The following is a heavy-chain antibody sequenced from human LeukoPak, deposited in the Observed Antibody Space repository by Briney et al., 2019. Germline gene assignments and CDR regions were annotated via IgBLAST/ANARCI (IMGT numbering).Heavy chain of an antibody. J-gene: IGHJ4*02. CDR3: ARVHGQQLADY. CDR1: GGSISSYY. V-gene: IGHV4-34*01. CDR2: INHSGST. D-gene: IGHD6-13*01. Sequence: SETLSLTCTVSGGSISSYYWSWIRQPPGKGLEWIGEINHSGSTNYNPSLKSRVTISVDTSKNQFSLKLSSVTAADTAVYYCARVHGQQLADYWGQGTLVTISS.